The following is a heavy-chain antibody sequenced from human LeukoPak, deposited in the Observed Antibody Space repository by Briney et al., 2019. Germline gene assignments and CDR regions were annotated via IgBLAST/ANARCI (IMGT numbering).Heavy chain of an antibody. CDR1: GFSLSTSGMC. J-gene: IGHJ5*02. CDR2: IDWDDDK. V-gene: IGHV2-70*11. Sequence: ESGPTLVNPTQTLTLTCTFSGFSLSTSGMCVSWIRQPPGKALEWLARIDWDDDKYYSTSLKTRLTISKDTSKNQVVLTMTNMDPVDTATYYCARGPDPTAGTHWFDPWGQGTLVTVSS. D-gene: IGHD6-13*01. CDR3: ARGPDPTAGTHWFDP.